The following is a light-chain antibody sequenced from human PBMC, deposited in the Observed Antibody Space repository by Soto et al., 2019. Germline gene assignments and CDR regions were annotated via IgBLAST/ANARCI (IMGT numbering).Light chain of an antibody. V-gene: IGKV1-5*01. Sequence: DIQMTQSPSTLSASVGDRVTITCRASQSISSWLAWYQQKPGKAPKLLIYDASSLESGVTSRFSGSGSGTEFTLTISSLQPDDFATYYCQQYNSYSSTFGQGTKLEIK. CDR2: DAS. CDR1: QSISSW. J-gene: IGKJ2*01. CDR3: QQYNSYSST.